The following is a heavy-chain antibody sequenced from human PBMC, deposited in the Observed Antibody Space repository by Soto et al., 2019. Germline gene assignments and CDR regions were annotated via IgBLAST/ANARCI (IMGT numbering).Heavy chain of an antibody. CDR1: GYTFTTYY. J-gene: IGHJ5*01. V-gene: IGHV1-46*01. Sequence: ASVKVSCKASGYTFTTYYMHWVRQAPGQGLEWMGIIDPSGGSTTYAQKFQGRVTMTRDTSTSTVYMELISLRSEDTAVYYCARDRVDCSGGSCCRSVEVTWG. CDR3: ARDRVDCSGGSCCRSVEVT. D-gene: IGHD2-15*01. CDR2: IDPSGGST.